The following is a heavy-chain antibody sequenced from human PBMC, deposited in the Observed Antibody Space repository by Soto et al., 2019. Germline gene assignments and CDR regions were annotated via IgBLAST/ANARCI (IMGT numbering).Heavy chain of an antibody. CDR3: AREYSYGWSGESLDV. Sequence: SETLSLTCAVVGDSLRGQSWNWIRQSPGKGLEWIGEIDQSGGTNYNPSLKSRAIISDDTSKNQFSLTLTSVTAADTAVYYCAREYSYGWSGESLDVWGQGITVTVTS. CDR1: GDSLRGQS. V-gene: IGHV4-34*01. J-gene: IGHJ6*02. D-gene: IGHD6-19*01. CDR2: IDQSGGT.